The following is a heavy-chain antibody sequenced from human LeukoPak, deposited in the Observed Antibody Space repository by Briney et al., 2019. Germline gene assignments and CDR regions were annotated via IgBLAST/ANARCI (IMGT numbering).Heavy chain of an antibody. V-gene: IGHV4-34*01. CDR1: GGSLSGYY. J-gene: IGHJ5*02. Sequence: SETLSLTCAVYGGSLSGYYWSWIRQPPGKGLEWIGEINHSGSTNYNPSLKSRVTISVDTSKNQFSLKLSSVTAADTAMYYCARVVVAARSWFDPWGQGTLVTVSS. CDR2: INHSGST. D-gene: IGHD2-15*01. CDR3: ARVVVAARSWFDP.